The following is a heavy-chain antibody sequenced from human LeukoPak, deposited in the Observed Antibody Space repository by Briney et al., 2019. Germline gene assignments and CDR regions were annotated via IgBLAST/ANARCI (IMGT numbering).Heavy chain of an antibody. CDR1: GGSFSGYY. Sequence: XXTLSLTCAVXGGSFSGYYWSWIRQPPGKGLEWIGEINHSGSTNYNPSLKSRVTISVDTSKNQFSLKLSSVTAADTAVYYCARIWDYWGQGTLVTVSS. CDR3: ARIWDY. D-gene: IGHD3-16*01. J-gene: IGHJ4*02. V-gene: IGHV4-34*01. CDR2: INHSGST.